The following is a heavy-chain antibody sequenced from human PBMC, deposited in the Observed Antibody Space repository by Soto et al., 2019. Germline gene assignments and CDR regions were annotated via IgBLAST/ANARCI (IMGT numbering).Heavy chain of an antibody. CDR2: INPNSGGT. D-gene: IGHD3-3*01. CDR1: GYTFTGYY. V-gene: IGHV1-2*04. CDR3: ARASRTDFWSGYYSGNGGRDNYYGMDV. J-gene: IGHJ6*02. Sequence: GASVKVSCKASGYTFTGYYIHWVRQAPGQGLEWMGWINPNSGGTNYAQKFQGWVTMTRDTSISTAYMELSRLRSDDTAVYYCARASRTDFWSGYYSGNGGRDNYYGMDVWGQGTTVTVSS.